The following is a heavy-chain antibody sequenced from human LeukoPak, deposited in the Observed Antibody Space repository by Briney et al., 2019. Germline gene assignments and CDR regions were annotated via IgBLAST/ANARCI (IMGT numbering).Heavy chain of an antibody. Sequence: GGSLRLSCAASGFTFSSYAMSWVRQAPGEGLEWVSAISGSGGSTYYADSVKGRFTISRDNSKNTLYLQMNSLRAEDTAVYYCARILTMIVVVGAFDIWGQGTMVTVSS. CDR1: GFTFSSYA. CDR3: ARILTMIVVVGAFDI. V-gene: IGHV3-23*01. J-gene: IGHJ3*02. D-gene: IGHD3-22*01. CDR2: ISGSGGST.